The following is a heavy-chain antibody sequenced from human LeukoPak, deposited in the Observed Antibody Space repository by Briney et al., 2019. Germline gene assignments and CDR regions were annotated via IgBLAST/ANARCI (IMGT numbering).Heavy chain of an antibody. CDR3: ARALLWFGEPGGLYFDY. V-gene: IGHV3-30*02. CDR1: GFTFSNYG. D-gene: IGHD3-10*01. CDR2: IRSDGIK. Sequence: GGSLRLSCAASGFTFSNYGMHWVRQAPGKGLEWVAFIRSDGIKYHADSVKGRFTISRDNAKNSLYLQMNSLRAEDTAVYYCARALLWFGEPGGLYFDYWGQGTLVTVSS. J-gene: IGHJ4*02.